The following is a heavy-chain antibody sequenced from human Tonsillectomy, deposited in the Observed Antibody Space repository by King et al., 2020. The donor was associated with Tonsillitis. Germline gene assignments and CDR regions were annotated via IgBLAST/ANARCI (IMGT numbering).Heavy chain of an antibody. J-gene: IGHJ3*02. D-gene: IGHD1-26*01. CDR2: IRGSGGST. V-gene: IGHV3-23*04. Sequence: EVQLVESGGGLVQPGGSLRLSCAASGFPFNNYAMSWVRQPPGKGLEWVSAIRGSGGSTYYADSVKGRFTISRDTSKNTQYLQMNSLRVEDTAVYYCAKELGDEVGDGFDIWGQGTMVTVSS. CDR1: GFPFNNYA. CDR3: AKELGDEVGDGFDI.